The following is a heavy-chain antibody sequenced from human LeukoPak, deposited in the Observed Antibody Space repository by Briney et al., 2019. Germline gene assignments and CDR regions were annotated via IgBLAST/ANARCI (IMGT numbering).Heavy chain of an antibody. D-gene: IGHD5-12*01. Sequence: PGESLKISCKGSGYSFTNYWISLVRQIPGKGLELMGSIDPSDSYTNYSPSFQGHVTISAEKSISTAYLQWSSLKASDTAMYYCARRGYSGYEFDYWGQGTLVTVSS. V-gene: IGHV5-10-1*01. J-gene: IGHJ4*02. CDR1: GYSFTNYW. CDR2: IDPSDSYT. CDR3: ARRGYSGYEFDY.